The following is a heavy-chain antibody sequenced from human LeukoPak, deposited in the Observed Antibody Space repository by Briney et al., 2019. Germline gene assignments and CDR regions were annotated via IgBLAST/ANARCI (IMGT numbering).Heavy chain of an antibody. CDR2: IYYSGST. CDR3: ARVGIYGLVDY. J-gene: IGHJ4*02. CDR1: GGSISSYY. V-gene: IGHV4-59*12. D-gene: IGHD4-17*01. Sequence: PSETLSLTCTVSGGSISSYYWSWIRQPPGKGLEWIGYIYYSGSTYYNPSLKSRVTISVDTSKNQFSLKLSSVTAADTAVYYCARVGIYGLVDYWGQGTLVTVSS.